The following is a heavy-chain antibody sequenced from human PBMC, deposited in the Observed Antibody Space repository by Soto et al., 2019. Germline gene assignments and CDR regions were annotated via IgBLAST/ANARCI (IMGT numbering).Heavy chain of an antibody. CDR2: ISGSGGST. J-gene: IGHJ4*02. CDR3: AKDGGQLVPLHYFDY. Sequence: GGALRLSYAASGFTFSSYAMSGVRQAPGKGLEWVSPISGSGGSTYYADSVKGRFTISSDNSKNKLYLQMHSPRADETAVYYCAKDGGQLVPLHYFDYWGQGTLVTVSS. V-gene: IGHV3-23*01. D-gene: IGHD6-6*01. CDR1: GFTFSSYA.